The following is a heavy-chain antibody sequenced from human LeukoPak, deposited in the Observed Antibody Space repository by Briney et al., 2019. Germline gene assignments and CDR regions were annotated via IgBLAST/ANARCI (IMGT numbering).Heavy chain of an antibody. V-gene: IGHV5-51*01. Sequence: GESLKIPCKGSGYTFITYWIGWVRQMPGKGLEWMGIIYPGDSDTRYSPSFQGQVTISADKSITTAYLQWNSLKASDTAMYYCARPDDYGGKPSAFDIWGQGTMVTVSS. CDR1: GYTFITYW. J-gene: IGHJ3*02. CDR3: ARPDDYGGKPSAFDI. D-gene: IGHD4-23*01. CDR2: IYPGDSDT.